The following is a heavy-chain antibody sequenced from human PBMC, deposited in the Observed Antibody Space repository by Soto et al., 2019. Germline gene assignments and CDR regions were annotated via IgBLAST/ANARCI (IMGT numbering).Heavy chain of an antibody. D-gene: IGHD2-8*01. V-gene: IGHV1-18*01. J-gene: IGHJ6*02. CDR2: ISGYNGDT. Sequence: QGQLVQSGPEVKKPGASVKVSCKTSGYTFSRYGISWVRQVPGQGLEWMGWISGYNGDTNYAQKVQGRVTMTINTSKYTAYMELRSLTSDETAIYYCAKNGPPPYYSYGMDVWGQGTTVTVSS. CDR1: GYTFSRYG. CDR3: AKNGPPPYYSYGMDV.